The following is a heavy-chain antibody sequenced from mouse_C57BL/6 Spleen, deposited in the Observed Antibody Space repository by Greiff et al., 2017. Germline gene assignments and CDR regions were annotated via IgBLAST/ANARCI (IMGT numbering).Heavy chain of an antibody. CDR3: TKTYGSSPFDY. V-gene: IGHV1-15*01. D-gene: IGHD1-1*01. CDR1: GYTFTDYE. Sequence: QVQLKQSGAELVRPGASVTLSCKASGYTFTDYEMHWVKQTPVHGLEWIGAIDPETGGTAYNQKFKGKATLTADKSSSTAYMELRSLTSEDSAVYYCTKTYGSSPFDYWGQGTTLTVSS. J-gene: IGHJ2*01. CDR2: IDPETGGT.